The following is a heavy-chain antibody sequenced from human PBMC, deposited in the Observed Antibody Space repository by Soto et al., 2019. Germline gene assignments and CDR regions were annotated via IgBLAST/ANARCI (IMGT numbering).Heavy chain of an antibody. CDR2: IYYSGST. Sequence: SQTLSLTCPVAGRSLTTNYWGCIRQPPGKGLKWIGHIYYSGSTNYNPALKSRVTISVDTSKNQVSLKLSSVTAADTAVYYCARDLANSNPYYFDYWGQGTLVTVSS. J-gene: IGHJ4*02. CDR3: ARDLANSNPYYFDY. CDR1: GRSLTTNY. D-gene: IGHD4-4*01. V-gene: IGHV4-59*01.